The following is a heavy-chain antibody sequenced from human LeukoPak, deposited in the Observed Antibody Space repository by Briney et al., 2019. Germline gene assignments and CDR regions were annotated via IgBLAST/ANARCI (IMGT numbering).Heavy chain of an antibody. CDR2: ISASGSTL. D-gene: IGHD3-16*02. Sequence: GGSLRLTCAASRFTFSDYYMSWIRQAPGKGLEWISYISASGSTLDYADSVKGRLTISRDNAKNSLYLQMNSLRAEDTAVYYCARAGGLSEEFDYWGQGTLVTVSS. J-gene: IGHJ4*02. CDR1: RFTFSDYY. V-gene: IGHV3-11*01. CDR3: ARAGGLSEEFDY.